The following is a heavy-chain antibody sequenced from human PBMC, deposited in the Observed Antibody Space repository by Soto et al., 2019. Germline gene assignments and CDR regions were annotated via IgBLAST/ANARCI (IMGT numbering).Heavy chain of an antibody. CDR1: GDSVSSPYY. CDR2: VFHTGTT. CDR3: ARSAGWYAIHA. Sequence: QVQLQESGPGLVKPSGTLSLTCAVSGDSVSSPYYWCWVRQSPGKGLEWIGEVFHTGTTSYNPSLRXXVTISMDKSINQFSLDLSSVPAADTAVYYCARSAGWYAIHAWGPGTLVIVSS. J-gene: IGHJ5*02. V-gene: IGHV4-4*02. D-gene: IGHD6-19*01.